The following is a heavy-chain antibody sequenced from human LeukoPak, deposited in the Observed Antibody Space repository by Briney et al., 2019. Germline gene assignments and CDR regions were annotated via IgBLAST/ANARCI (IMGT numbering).Heavy chain of an antibody. CDR1: GGSISGYY. CDR3: ARGRSGSSVDF. D-gene: IGHD6-19*01. CDR2: INHSGST. J-gene: IGHJ4*02. Sequence: SDTLSLTCALYGGSISGYYWSWIRQPPRKGLEWIGEINHSGSTNYNPSLKSRVTISVDTSKNQFSLKLSSMTAADTAVYYCARGRSGSSVDFWGQGTLVTVSS. V-gene: IGHV4-34*01.